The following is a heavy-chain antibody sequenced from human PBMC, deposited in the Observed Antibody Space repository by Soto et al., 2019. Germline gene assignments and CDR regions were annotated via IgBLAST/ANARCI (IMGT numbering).Heavy chain of an antibody. CDR3: GRGRSGQIVVFY. Sequence: GASVKVSCKASGYTFTGHYIHCVRQAPEQGPEWMGEIGPESGATRYAQKFQGRVTMTRDTSITTVYMELKNLSPDDTAVYYCGRGRSGQIVVFYWGQGTQVTVSS. CDR1: GYTFTGHY. V-gene: IGHV1-2*02. CDR2: IGPESGAT. D-gene: IGHD1-26*01. J-gene: IGHJ4*02.